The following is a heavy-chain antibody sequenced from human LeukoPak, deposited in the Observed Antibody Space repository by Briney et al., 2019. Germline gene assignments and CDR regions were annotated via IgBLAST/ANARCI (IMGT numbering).Heavy chain of an antibody. Sequence: GSLRLSCAASGFTFSDYYMSWIRQPPGKGLEWIGEINHSGSTNYNPSLKSRATISVDTSKNQFSLKLSSVTAADTAVYYCARIRGFDPWGQGTLVTVSS. J-gene: IGHJ5*02. CDR3: ARIRGFDP. V-gene: IGHV4-34*01. CDR2: INHSGST. CDR1: GFTFSDYY.